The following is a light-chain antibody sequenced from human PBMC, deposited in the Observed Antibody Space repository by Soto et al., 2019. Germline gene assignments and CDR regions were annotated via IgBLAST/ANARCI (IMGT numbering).Light chain of an antibody. CDR1: SSDVGSYNL. Sequence: QSALTQPASVSGSPGQSITISCTGTSSDVGSYNLVSWYQQHPGKAPKLMIYEGSKRPSGVSNRFSGSKSGNTASLTISGLQAEDEADYYCQSYDSSLSGSYVFGTGTKLTVL. V-gene: IGLV2-14*02. J-gene: IGLJ1*01. CDR2: EGS. CDR3: QSYDSSLSGSYV.